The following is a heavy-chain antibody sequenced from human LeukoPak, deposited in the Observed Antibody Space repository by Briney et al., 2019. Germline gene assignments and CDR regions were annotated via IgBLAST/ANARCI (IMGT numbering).Heavy chain of an antibody. Sequence: GGSLRLSCGASGFTFSSYAMSWVRQAPGKGLEWVSAISGSGGSTYYADSVKGRFTISRDNSKNTLYLQMNSLRAEDTAVYYCAKYRIWFGESNDAFDIWGQGTMVTVSS. J-gene: IGHJ3*02. D-gene: IGHD3-10*01. V-gene: IGHV3-23*01. CDR1: GFTFSSYA. CDR3: AKYRIWFGESNDAFDI. CDR2: ISGSGGST.